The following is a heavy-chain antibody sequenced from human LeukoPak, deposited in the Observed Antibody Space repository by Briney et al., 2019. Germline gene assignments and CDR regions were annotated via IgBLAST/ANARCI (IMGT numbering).Heavy chain of an antibody. J-gene: IGHJ4*02. CDR1: GYTLTELS. V-gene: IGHV1-24*01. Sequence: ASVKVSCKVSGYTLTELSMHWVRQAPGKGLEWMGGFDPEDGETIYAQKFQGRGTSTEDTSTDTAYMELSSLRSEDTAVYYCATGLKYYYGSGDNYWGQGTLVTVSS. CDR3: ATGLKYYYGSGDNY. D-gene: IGHD3-10*01. CDR2: FDPEDGET.